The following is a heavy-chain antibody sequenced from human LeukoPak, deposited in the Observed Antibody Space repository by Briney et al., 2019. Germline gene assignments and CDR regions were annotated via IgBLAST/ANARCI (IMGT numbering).Heavy chain of an antibody. CDR2: INHSGST. CDR1: GGSFSGYY. J-gene: IGHJ3*02. CDR3: ARGRRDAFDI. V-gene: IGHV4-34*01. Sequence: SQTLSLTCAVYGGSFSGYYWSWIRQPPGKGLEWIGEINHSGSTNYNPSLKSRVTISVDTSKNQFSLKLSSVTAADTAVYYCARGRRDAFDIWGQGTMVTVSS.